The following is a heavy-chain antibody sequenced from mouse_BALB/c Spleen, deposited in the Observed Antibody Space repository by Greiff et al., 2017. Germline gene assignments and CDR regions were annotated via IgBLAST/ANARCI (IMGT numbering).Heavy chain of an antibody. CDR3: ARHRTGTLDY. CDR1: GFTFSSYG. J-gene: IGHJ2*01. CDR2: ISSGGSYT. D-gene: IGHD4-1*01. V-gene: IGHV5-6*01. Sequence: EVKLVESGGDLVKPGGSLKLSCAASGFTFSSYGMFWVRQTPDKRLEWVATISSGGSYTYYPDSVKGRFTISRDNAKNTLYLQMSSLKSEDTAMYYCARHRTGTLDYWGQGTTLTVSS.